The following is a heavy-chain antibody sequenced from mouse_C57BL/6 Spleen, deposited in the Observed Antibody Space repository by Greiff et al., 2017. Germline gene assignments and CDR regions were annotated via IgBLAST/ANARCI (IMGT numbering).Heavy chain of an antibody. CDR1: GYTFTSYW. J-gene: IGHJ2*01. V-gene: IGHV1-52*01. CDR2: IEPSDSET. D-gene: IGHD1-1*01. Sequence: VQLQQPGAELVRPWSSVKLSCTASGYTFTSYWLHWVKQRPIQGLEWIGNIEPSDSETHYNQKFKDKATLTVDKFSSTAYRQLSSLTSEDSAVYDCAYGSSYFDDWGQGTTLTVSS. CDR3: AYGSSYFDD.